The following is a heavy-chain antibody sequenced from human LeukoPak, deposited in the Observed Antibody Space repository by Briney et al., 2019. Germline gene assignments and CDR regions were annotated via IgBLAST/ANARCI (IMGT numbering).Heavy chain of an antibody. J-gene: IGHJ4*02. CDR3: ARDSSTVTTPYFDF. Sequence: ASVKVSCKTSGFTFTGYYIHWVRQAPGQGLEWMGWINANSGGTNHAQQFQGWVTMTRDTSISTAYMELSRLRSDDTAMYYCARDSSTVTTPYFDFWGQGTLVTVSS. CDR1: GFTFTGYY. CDR2: INANSGGT. D-gene: IGHD4-11*01. V-gene: IGHV1-2*04.